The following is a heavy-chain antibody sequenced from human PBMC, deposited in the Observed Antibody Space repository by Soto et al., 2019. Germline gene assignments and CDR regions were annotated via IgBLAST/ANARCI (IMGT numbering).Heavy chain of an antibody. CDR2: MNPNRGKT. V-gene: IGHV1-8*01. D-gene: IGHD3-16*02. Sequence: ASVKVSCKASGYTFTSYDINWVRQATGQGLEWMGWMNPNRGKTNYAQKFQGRVTITTDKSTSTAYMELSSLRSEDTAVYYCARSPLSGYELSVWFDPWGQGTLVTVSS. CDR3: ARSPLSGYELSVWFDP. CDR1: GYTFTSYD. J-gene: IGHJ5*02.